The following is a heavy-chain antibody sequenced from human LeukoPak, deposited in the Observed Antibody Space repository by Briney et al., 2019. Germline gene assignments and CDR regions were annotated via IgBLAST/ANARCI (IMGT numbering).Heavy chain of an antibody. Sequence: SETLPLTCTVSGGSISSGDYYWSWIRQPPGKGLEWIGYIYYSGSTYYNPSLKSRVTISVDTSKNQFSLKLSSVTAADTAVYYCARGDFWSGYVPSWFDPWGQGTLVTVSS. D-gene: IGHD3-3*01. CDR2: IYYSGST. J-gene: IGHJ5*02. CDR1: GGSISSGDYY. V-gene: IGHV4-30-4*08. CDR3: ARGDFWSGYVPSWFDP.